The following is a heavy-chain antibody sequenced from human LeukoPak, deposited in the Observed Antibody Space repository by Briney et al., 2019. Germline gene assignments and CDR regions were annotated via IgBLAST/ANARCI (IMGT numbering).Heavy chain of an antibody. Sequence: SESLSLTCSVSDDSVSTHYWTWIRHPPGKGLEWIGYISAIGSTKYNPSLKSRVTITVDTSNKQFSLKMTAVTAADTAVYYCARDPTTVTKGFDVWGQGTMVTVSS. CDR3: ARDPTTVTKGFDV. J-gene: IGHJ3*01. CDR2: ISAIGST. D-gene: IGHD4-17*01. CDR1: DDSVSTHY. V-gene: IGHV4-59*02.